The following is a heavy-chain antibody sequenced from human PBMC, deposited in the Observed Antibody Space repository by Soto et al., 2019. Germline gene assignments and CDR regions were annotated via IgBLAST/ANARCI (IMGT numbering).Heavy chain of an antibody. Sequence: ASVKVSCKASGYTFTSYGISWVRQAPGQGLEWMGWISAYNGNTNYAQKLQGRVTMTTDTSTSKAYMELRSLRSDDKAVYYCARSRLRYFDWLLQYYYYYGMDVWGQGTTVTVSS. J-gene: IGHJ6*02. D-gene: IGHD3-9*01. CDR3: ARSRLRYFDWLLQYYYYYGMDV. V-gene: IGHV1-18*01. CDR1: GYTFTSYG. CDR2: ISAYNGNT.